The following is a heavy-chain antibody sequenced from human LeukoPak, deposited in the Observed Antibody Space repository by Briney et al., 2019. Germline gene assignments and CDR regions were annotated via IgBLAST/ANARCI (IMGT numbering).Heavy chain of an antibody. V-gene: IGHV4-39*01. CDR2: ICYSGST. J-gene: IGHJ4*02. D-gene: IGHD3-10*01. CDR1: GGSISSSSSY. CDR3: ARQYGSGSNPHFDY. Sequence: SETLSLTCTVSGGSISSSSSYWGWIRQPPGKGLEWIGSICYSGSTYYNPSLNSRVHISVDTSKNQFSLKLSAVTAADTAVYYRARQYGSGSNPHFDYWGQGTLVTVSS.